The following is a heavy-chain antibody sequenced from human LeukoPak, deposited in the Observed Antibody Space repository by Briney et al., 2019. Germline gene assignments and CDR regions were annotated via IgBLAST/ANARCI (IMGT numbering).Heavy chain of an antibody. J-gene: IGHJ4*02. D-gene: IGHD5-12*01. CDR2: ISYDGSNK. CDR1: GFTFSGYS. Sequence: GGSLRLSCTASGFTFSGYSMNWVRQAPGKGLEWVAVISYDGSNKYYADSVKGRFTISRDNSKNTLYLQMNSLRAEDTAVYYCARDSGYVAYFDYWGQGTLVTVSS. CDR3: ARDSGYVAYFDY. V-gene: IGHV3-30*03.